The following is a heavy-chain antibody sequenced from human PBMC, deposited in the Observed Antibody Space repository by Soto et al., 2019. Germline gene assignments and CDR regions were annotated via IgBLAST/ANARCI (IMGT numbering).Heavy chain of an antibody. D-gene: IGHD1-1*01. J-gene: IGHJ4*02. CDR1: GVTFSNAW. CDR2: IKSKTDGGTT. V-gene: IGHV3-15*01. CDR3: TTGMGYNPGFDY. Sequence: PGGSLRLSCAASGVTFSNAWMSWVRQAPGKGLEWVGRIKSKTDGGTTDYAAPVKGRFTISRDDSKNTLYLQMNSLKTEDTAVNYCTTGMGYNPGFDYWGQGTLVTVSS.